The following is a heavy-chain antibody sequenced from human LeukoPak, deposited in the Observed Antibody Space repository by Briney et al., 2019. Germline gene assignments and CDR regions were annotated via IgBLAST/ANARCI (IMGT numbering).Heavy chain of an antibody. V-gene: IGHV4-59*01. J-gene: IGHJ4*02. D-gene: IGHD3-9*01. CDR3: ARGRYDILTGYYFYFFDY. CDR1: GGSISSYY. CDR2: IYYSGST. Sequence: SETLSLTCTVSGGSISSYYWSWIRQPPGKGLEWIGYIYYSGSTNYNPSLKSRVTISVDTSKNQFSLKLNSVTAADTAVYYCARGRYDILTGYYFYFFDYWGQGTLVTVSS.